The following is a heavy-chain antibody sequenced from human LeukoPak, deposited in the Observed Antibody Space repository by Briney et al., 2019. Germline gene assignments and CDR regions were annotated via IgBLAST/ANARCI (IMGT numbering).Heavy chain of an antibody. V-gene: IGHV2-5*02. Sequence: SGPTLVNPTQTLTLTFTFSGFSLSTRGLGVGWIRQPPGKALEWLALIYWDDDKRYSPSLKSRLTITKDTSKNQVVLTMTKMDPVDTATYYCAHYIAARNWFDPWGQGTLVTVSS. CDR1: GFSLSTRGLG. CDR3: AHYIAARNWFDP. J-gene: IGHJ5*02. CDR2: IYWDDDK. D-gene: IGHD6-6*01.